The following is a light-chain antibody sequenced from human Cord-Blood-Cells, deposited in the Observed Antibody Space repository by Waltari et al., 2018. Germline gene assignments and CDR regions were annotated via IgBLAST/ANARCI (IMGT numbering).Light chain of an antibody. CDR1: SSDVGGYNL. V-gene: IGLV2-23*02. Sequence: QSALTQPASVSGSPGQSINISCTGTSSDVGGYNLVPWYQQHPGKAPKLMIYEVSKRPSGVSNRFSGSKAGNTASLTSAGLQAEDEADYYCCSYAGSSTVFGGGTKLTVL. CDR3: CSYAGSSTV. J-gene: IGLJ3*02. CDR2: EVS.